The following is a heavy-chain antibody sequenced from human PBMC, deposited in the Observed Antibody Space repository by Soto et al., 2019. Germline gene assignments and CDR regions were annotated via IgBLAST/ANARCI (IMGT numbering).Heavy chain of an antibody. CDR1: GFTFRFYD. J-gene: IGHJ5*02. V-gene: IGHV3-30*03. Sequence: GGSLRLSCATSGFTFRFYDMHWVRQAPGKGLEWVAIISRDGNNKDYGDSVKGRFTISRDNSKNTLYLQMNSLRGEDKAVYYSAPPPWLDPWGQGTLVNV. CDR2: ISRDGNNK. CDR3: APPPWLDP.